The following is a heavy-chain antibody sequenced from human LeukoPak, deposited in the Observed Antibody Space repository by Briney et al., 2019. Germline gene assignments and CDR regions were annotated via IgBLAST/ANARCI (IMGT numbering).Heavy chain of an antibody. J-gene: IGHJ2*01. Sequence: PGGSLSLSCAASGFTFSSYWMSWVRQAPGKGLEWVANIKQDGSEKYYVDSVKGRFTISRDNAKNSLYLQMNSLRAEDAAVYYCASIPNIAVAANWYFDLWGRGTLVTVSS. CDR3: ASIPNIAVAANWYFDL. D-gene: IGHD6-19*01. V-gene: IGHV3-7*01. CDR2: IKQDGSEK. CDR1: GFTFSSYW.